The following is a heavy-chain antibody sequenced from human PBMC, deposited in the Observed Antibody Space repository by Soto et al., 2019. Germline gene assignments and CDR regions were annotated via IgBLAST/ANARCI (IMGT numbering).Heavy chain of an antibody. CDR3: ARDVLVWFGESRPNWFDP. V-gene: IGHV4-31*01. J-gene: IGHJ5*02. Sequence: QVQLQESGPGLVKPSQTLSLTCTVSGGSISSGGYYWRWIRQHPGKGLEWIGYTHYSGSTHYNPSLTRPVIISVDTSKNQFSLKLSSVPAADTAVYYCARDVLVWFGESRPNWFDPWGQGTLVTVSS. CDR1: GGSISSGGYY. D-gene: IGHD3-10*01. CDR2: THYSGST.